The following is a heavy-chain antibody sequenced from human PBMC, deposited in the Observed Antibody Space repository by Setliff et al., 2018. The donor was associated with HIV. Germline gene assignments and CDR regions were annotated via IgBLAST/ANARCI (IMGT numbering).Heavy chain of an antibody. J-gene: IGHJ2*01. CDR2: IYPGDSDT. V-gene: IGHV5-51*01. Sequence: GESLKISCKGSGYDFSGYFIGWVRQMPGKGLEWMGIIYPGDSDTRYSPSFQGQVTISADKSISTAYLQWNSLKVSDTAMYYCTRRLSGRTFWYFDLWGRGTPVTVSS. CDR1: GYDFSGYF. CDR3: TRRLSGRTFWYFDL. D-gene: IGHD1-26*01.